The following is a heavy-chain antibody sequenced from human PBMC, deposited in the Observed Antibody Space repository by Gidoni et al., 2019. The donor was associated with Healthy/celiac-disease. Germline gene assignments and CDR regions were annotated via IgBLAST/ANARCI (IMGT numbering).Heavy chain of an antibody. V-gene: IGHV5-51*03. CDR3: ASLQGGYNWNFKGEDY. CDR1: GYSFTSYW. D-gene: IGHD1-7*01. CDR2: IYPGDSDN. J-gene: IGHJ4*02. Sequence: EAQLVQSGAEVKKPGESLKISCKGSGYSFTSYWVGWVRQMPGKGLEWRGIIYPGDSDNRYSPSFQGKVTISADKSISTDYLQWSSLKASDTAMYYCASLQGGYNWNFKGEDYWGQGTLVTVSS.